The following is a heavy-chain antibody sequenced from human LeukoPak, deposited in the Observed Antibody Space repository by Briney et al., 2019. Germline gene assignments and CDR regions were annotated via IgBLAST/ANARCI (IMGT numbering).Heavy chain of an antibody. Sequence: PSETLSLTCTVSGGSISSSSYYWGWIRQPPGKGLEWIGSIYYSGSTYYNPSLKSRVTISVDTSKNQFSLKLSSVTAADTAVYYCARRRDYGGNPYFDYWGQGTPVTVSS. D-gene: IGHD4-23*01. V-gene: IGHV4-39*01. J-gene: IGHJ4*02. CDR1: GGSISSSSYY. CDR2: IYYSGST. CDR3: ARRRDYGGNPYFDY.